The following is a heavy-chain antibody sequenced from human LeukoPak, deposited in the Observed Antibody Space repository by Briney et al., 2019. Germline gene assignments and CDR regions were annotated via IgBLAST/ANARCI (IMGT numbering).Heavy chain of an antibody. D-gene: IGHD3-10*01. CDR2: IYYSGST. CDR1: GDSFGNSLYY. Sequence: SETLSLTCTVAGDSFGNSLYYWAWIRQPPGTGLEWIGSIYYSGSTYCNPSLKSRVTISVDTSKNQFSLKLSSVTAADTAVYYCARRPYTMVRGVPGYFDYWGQGTLVTVSS. V-gene: IGHV4-39*01. J-gene: IGHJ4*02. CDR3: ARRPYTMVRGVPGYFDY.